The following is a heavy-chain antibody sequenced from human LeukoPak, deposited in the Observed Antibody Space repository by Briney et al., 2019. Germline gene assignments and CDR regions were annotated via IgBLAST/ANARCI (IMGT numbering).Heavy chain of an antibody. CDR2: IIPIFGTA. V-gene: IGHV1-69*01. CDR1: GGTFSSYA. J-gene: IGHJ3*02. D-gene: IGHD3-10*01. Sequence: SVKVSCKASGGTFSSYAISCARQAPGQGLEWMGGIIPIFGTANYAQKFQGRVTITADESTSTAYMELSSLRSEDTAVYYCARATSYYYGSGSYYYDASDIWGQGTMVTVSS. CDR3: ARATSYYYGSGSYYYDASDI.